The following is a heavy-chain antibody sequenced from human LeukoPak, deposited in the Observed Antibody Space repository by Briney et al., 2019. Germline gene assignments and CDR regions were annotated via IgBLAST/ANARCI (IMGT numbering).Heavy chain of an antibody. CDR1: GFTFGSYW. V-gene: IGHV3-7*03. J-gene: IGHJ4*02. CDR3: ARAKSLFDS. Sequence: TGGSLRLSCAASGFTFGSYWMSWVRQAPGKGLEWVANIKQDGSEKHYVDSVKGRFTISRDNAKNSLYLQMNSLRAEDTAVYYCARAKSLFDSWGQGTLVTVSS. D-gene: IGHD3-10*01. CDR2: IKQDGSEK.